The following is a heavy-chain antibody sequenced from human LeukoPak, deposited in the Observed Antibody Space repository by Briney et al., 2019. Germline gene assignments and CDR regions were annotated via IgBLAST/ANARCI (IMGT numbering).Heavy chain of an antibody. V-gene: IGHV1-2*02. CDR1: GYTFTSYD. CDR3: ARGYCSGGSCYHFES. D-gene: IGHD2-15*01. CDR2: VNSNSGGT. Sequence: GASVKVSCKASGYTFTSYDISWVRQAPGQGLEWMGWVNSNSGGTHYAQKFEGRVTMTRDTSISTAYMELSRLKSDDTAVYYCARGYCSGGSCYHFESWGQGTLVTVSS. J-gene: IGHJ4*02.